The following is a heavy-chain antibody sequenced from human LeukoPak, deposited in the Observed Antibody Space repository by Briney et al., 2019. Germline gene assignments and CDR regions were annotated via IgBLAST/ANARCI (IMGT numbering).Heavy chain of an antibody. J-gene: IGHJ3*02. CDR2: IYQSGST. V-gene: IGHV4-38-2*02. Sequence: PSETLSLTCAVSGYSISSGYYWGWIRQPPGKGLEWIGNIYQSGSTNYNPSLKSRVTISVDTSKNQFSLKLSSVTAADTAVYYCAREPITMIVVVKAFDIWGQGTMVTVSS. CDR1: GYSISSGYY. CDR3: AREPITMIVVVKAFDI. D-gene: IGHD3-22*01.